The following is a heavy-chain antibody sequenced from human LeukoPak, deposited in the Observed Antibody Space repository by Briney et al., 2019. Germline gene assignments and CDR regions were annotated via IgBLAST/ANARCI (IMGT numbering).Heavy chain of an antibody. V-gene: IGHV4-31*03. CDR1: GGSISSGGYY. Sequence: SETLSLTCTVSGGSISSGGYYWSWIRQHPGKGLEWIGYIYYSGSTYYNPSLKSRVTISVDTSKNQFSLKLSSVTAADTAVYYCARDQPRVGATVYYYYYGMDVWGQGPTVTVSS. CDR2: IYYSGST. D-gene: IGHD1-26*01. CDR3: ARDQPRVGATVYYYYYGMDV. J-gene: IGHJ6*02.